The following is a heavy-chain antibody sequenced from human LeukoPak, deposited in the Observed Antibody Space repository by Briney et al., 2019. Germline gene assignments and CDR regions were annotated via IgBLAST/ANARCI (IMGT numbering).Heavy chain of an antibody. D-gene: IGHD3-22*01. Sequence: ASVKVSCKASGYTFTSYGISWVRQAPGQGLEWVGWISAYNGNTNYAQKLQGRVTMTTDTSTSTAYMELRSLRSDDTAVYYCARDYDSSGYYYPRIDYWGQGTLVTVSS. V-gene: IGHV1-18*04. CDR2: ISAYNGNT. CDR3: ARDYDSSGYYYPRIDY. J-gene: IGHJ4*02. CDR1: GYTFTSYG.